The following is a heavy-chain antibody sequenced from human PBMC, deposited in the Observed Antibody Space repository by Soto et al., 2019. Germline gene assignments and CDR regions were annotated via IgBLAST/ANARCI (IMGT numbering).Heavy chain of an antibody. CDR3: ARGVGAYYFDY. J-gene: IGHJ4*02. CDR2: IIPIFGTT. V-gene: IGHV1-69*01. CDR1: GGTFSTYA. Sequence: QVQLVQSGAEVKKPGSSVKVSCKSSGGTFSTYAITLVRQAPGQGLEWLGGIIPIFGTTHYARKFQGRVTITAAESTSTVFIELSSLTSDDTAVYYCARGVGAYYFDYWGQGTLVTVSS. D-gene: IGHD1-26*01.